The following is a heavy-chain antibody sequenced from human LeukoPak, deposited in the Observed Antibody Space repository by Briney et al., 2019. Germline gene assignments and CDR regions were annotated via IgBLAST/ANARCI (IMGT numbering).Heavy chain of an antibody. D-gene: IGHD4-23*01. J-gene: IGHJ5*02. CDR3: ARATRGYGGNLWFDP. CDR2: MNPNSGNT. Sequence: ASVKVSCKASGYTFTSYGISWVRQAPGQGLEWMGWMNPNSGNTGYAQKFQGRVTMTRNTSISTAYMELSSLRSEDTAVYYCARATRGYGGNLWFDPWGQGTLVTVSS. V-gene: IGHV1-8*02. CDR1: GYTFTSYG.